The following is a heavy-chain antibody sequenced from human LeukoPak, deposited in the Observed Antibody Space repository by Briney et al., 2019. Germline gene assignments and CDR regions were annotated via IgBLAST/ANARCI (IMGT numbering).Heavy chain of an antibody. CDR3: ARGARDYFAMDV. V-gene: IGHV6-1*01. CDR1: GDSVSRHPAA. J-gene: IGHJ6*02. Sequence: SQTLSLTCVVSGDSVSRHPAAWNWIRQSPSRGLEWLGRTFCSSQCFNDYAESVKSRISVNADTSNNQFSLQLNSVTPDDTAVYYCARGARDYFAMDVWGQGTTVTASS. D-gene: IGHD3-16*01. CDR2: TFCSSQCFN.